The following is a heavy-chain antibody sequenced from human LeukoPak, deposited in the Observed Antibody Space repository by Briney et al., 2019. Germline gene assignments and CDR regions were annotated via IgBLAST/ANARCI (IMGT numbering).Heavy chain of an antibody. CDR2: IWYGGSNK. V-gene: IGHV3-30*02. CDR1: GFTFSSYG. CDR3: AKGDLPAANYYYYYMDV. J-gene: IGHJ6*03. Sequence: PGGSLRLSCAASGFTFSSYGMHWVRQAPGKGLEWVAVIWYGGSNKYYADSVKGRFTISRDNSKNTLYLQMNSLRAEDTAVYYCAKGDLPAANYYYYYMDVWGKGTTVTVSS. D-gene: IGHD2-2*01.